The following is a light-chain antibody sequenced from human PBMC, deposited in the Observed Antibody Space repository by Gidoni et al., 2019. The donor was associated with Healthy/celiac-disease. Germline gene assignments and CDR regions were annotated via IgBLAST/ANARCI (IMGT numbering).Light chain of an antibody. CDR1: QSVSSH. V-gene: IGKV3-11*01. J-gene: IGKJ4*01. CDR2: DAS. CDR3: QQRSNL. Sequence: EIVLTQSPATLSLSPGERATLPCSASQSVSSHLAWYQQKPGQAPRLLLYDASNRATGIPARFSGSGSGTDFTLTISSLEPEDFAVYYCQQRSNLFGGGTKVEIK.